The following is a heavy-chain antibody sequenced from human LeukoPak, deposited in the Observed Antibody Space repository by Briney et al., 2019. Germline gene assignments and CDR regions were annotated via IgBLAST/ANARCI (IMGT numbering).Heavy chain of an antibody. CDR2: ISPSGTDI. J-gene: IGHJ6*04. D-gene: IGHD3-10*02. V-gene: IGHV3-11*04. CDR1: GFTFADTY. Sequence: GGSLRLSCAVSGFTFADTYMTWIRQAPGKVLESLSYISPSGTDISYADSVKGRFTISRDNAKNSLYLQMNSLRAEDTAVYYCAELGITMIGGVWGKGTTVTISS. CDR3: AELGITMIGGV.